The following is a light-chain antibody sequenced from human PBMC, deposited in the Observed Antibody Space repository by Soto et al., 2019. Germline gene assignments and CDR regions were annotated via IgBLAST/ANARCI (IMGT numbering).Light chain of an antibody. CDR1: QSVSSN. CDR3: QQRSNWPIT. Sequence: EIVMTQSPATLSVSPGERATLSCRASQSVSSNLAWYQQKPGQAPRLLIYDASNRAPGIPARFSGSGSGTDFTLTIRSLEPADFAVYYCQQRSNWPITFGQVTRLEIK. V-gene: IGKV3-11*01. J-gene: IGKJ5*01. CDR2: DAS.